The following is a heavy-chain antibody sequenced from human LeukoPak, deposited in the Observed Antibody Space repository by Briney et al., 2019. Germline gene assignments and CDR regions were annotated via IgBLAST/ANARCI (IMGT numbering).Heavy chain of an antibody. J-gene: IGHJ4*02. CDR3: AGLGKYGGFDY. D-gene: IGHD4/OR15-4a*01. V-gene: IGHV3-21*01. CDR1: GFTFGSYS. CDR2: ISSSSSYI. Sequence: GGSLRLSCAASGFTFGSYSMNWVRQAPGKGLEWVSSISSSSSYIYYADSVKGRFTISRDNAKNSLYLQMNSLRAEDTAVYYCAGLGKYGGFDYWGQGTLVTVSS.